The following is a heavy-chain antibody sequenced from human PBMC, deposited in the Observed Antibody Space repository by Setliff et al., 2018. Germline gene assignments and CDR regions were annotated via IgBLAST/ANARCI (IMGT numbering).Heavy chain of an antibody. Sequence: ASVKVSCKAPGGTFSSYDISWVRQAPGQGLEWMGGIIPIFGTANYAQKVQGRVTITTDESTSTAYMELSSLRSEDTAVYSCARGSCCSGGSCSGRDFDYWGQGTLVTVSA. CDR1: GGTFSSYD. J-gene: IGHJ4*02. D-gene: IGHD2-15*01. CDR2: IIPIFGTA. CDR3: ARGSCCSGGSCSGRDFDY. V-gene: IGHV1-69*05.